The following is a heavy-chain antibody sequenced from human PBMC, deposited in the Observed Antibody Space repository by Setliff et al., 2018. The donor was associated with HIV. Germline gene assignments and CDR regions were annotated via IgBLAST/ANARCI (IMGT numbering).Heavy chain of an antibody. V-gene: IGHV1-18*01. J-gene: IGHJ4*02. Sequence: ASVKVSCKASGYSFSSLGISWVRQAPGQGLEWMGWISGQIDDTNSADKFQGRFTMTKDTSTSTAYMELRSLRSDDTAVYYCARDSDNFWSGYYAAFDYWGQGTLVTVSS. CDR2: ISGQIDDT. CDR3: ARDSDNFWSGYYAAFDY. CDR1: GYSFSSLG. D-gene: IGHD3-3*01.